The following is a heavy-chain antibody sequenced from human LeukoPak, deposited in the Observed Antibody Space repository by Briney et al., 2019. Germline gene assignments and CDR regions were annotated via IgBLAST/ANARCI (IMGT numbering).Heavy chain of an antibody. CDR3: ASEYCSGGSWGCYFDY. D-gene: IGHD2-15*01. CDR2: IYIGGST. CDR1: GFTVSSNY. Sequence: GGSLRLSCAASGFTVSSNYMSWVRQAPGKGLEWVSVIYIGGSTYYSDSVKGRFTISRDNYKNTLYLQMNSLRAADTAVYYCASEYCSGGSWGCYFDYWGQGTLVTVSS. V-gene: IGHV3-53*01. J-gene: IGHJ4*02.